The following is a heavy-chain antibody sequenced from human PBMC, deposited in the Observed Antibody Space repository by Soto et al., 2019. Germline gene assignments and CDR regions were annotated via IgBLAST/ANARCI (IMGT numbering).Heavy chain of an antibody. J-gene: IGHJ3*02. D-gene: IGHD6-13*01. V-gene: IGHV1-69*01. CDR2: IIPIFGTA. CDR3: ARARQQLVQEDAFDI. CDR1: GGTFSSYA. Sequence: QVQLVQSGAEVKKPGSSVKVSCKASGGTFSSYAISWVRQAPGQGLEWMGGIIPIFGTANYAQKFQGRVTIAADEATSTAYRELSSLRSEDTAVYYCARARQQLVQEDAFDIWGQGTMVTVSS.